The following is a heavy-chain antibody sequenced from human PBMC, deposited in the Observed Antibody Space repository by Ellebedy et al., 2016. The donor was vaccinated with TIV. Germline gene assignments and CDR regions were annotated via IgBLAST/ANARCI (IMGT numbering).Heavy chain of an antibody. CDR2: IYYSGST. V-gene: IGHV4-31*03. J-gene: IGHJ3*02. CDR3: AREGGARGADDAFDI. Sequence: SETLSLXXTVSGGSISSGGYYWSWIRQHPGKGLEWIGYIYYSGSTYYNPSLKSRVTISVDTSKNQFSLKLSSVTAADTAVYYCAREGGARGADDAFDIWGQGTMVTVSS. D-gene: IGHD1-26*01. CDR1: GGSISSGGYY.